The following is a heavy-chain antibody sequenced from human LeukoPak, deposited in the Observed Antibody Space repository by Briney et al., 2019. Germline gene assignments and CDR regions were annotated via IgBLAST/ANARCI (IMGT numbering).Heavy chain of an antibody. CDR2: IRYDGSNK. CDR1: GFTFSSYG. D-gene: IGHD1-7*01. V-gene: IGHV3-30*02. J-gene: IGHJ3*02. Sequence: GGSLGLSCAASGFTFSSYGMHWVRQAPGKGLEWVAFIRYDGSNKYYADSVKGRFTISRDNSKNTLYLQMNSLRAEDTAVYYCAKDGAGTTSAFDIWGQGTMVTVSS. CDR3: AKDGAGTTSAFDI.